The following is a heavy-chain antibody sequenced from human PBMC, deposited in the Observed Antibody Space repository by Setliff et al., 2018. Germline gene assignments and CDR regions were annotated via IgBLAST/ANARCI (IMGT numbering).Heavy chain of an antibody. J-gene: IGHJ5*02. Sequence: GGSLRLSCAASGFTFSASTMNWVRQAPGKGLEFVSGIIQGGNTYYGDSVRGRFTISRDNAKNSLFLQMNSLRAEDTAVYYCARHPTGFPNWFDVWGQGTLVTVSS. CDR2: IIQGGNT. CDR3: ARHPTGFPNWFDV. CDR1: GFTFSAST. D-gene: IGHD3-9*01. V-gene: IGHV3-48*04.